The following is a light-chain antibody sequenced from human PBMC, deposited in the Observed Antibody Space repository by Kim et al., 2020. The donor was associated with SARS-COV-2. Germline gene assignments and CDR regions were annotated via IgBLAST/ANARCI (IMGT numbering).Light chain of an antibody. CDR3: QHYSRFPYT. J-gene: IGKJ2*01. V-gene: IGKV1-5*03. CDR2: LAS. CDR1: ESIGTW. Sequence: DIQMTQSPSTLSASVGDRVTITCWASESIGTWLAWYQQKPGRAPRLLIYLASTLENGVPSRFSGTGSGTEFSLSITSLQPDDFATYYCQHYSRFPYTFGQGTKLEI.